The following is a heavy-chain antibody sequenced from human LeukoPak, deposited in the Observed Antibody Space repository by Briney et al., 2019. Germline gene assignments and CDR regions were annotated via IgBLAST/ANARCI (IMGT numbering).Heavy chain of an antibody. CDR2: VCHTGST. D-gene: IGHD1-7*01. V-gene: IGHV4-59*01. CDR3: ARRRTNIPGEAFDY. J-gene: IGHJ4*02. CDR1: GGSISSYY. Sequence: SETLSLTCTVSGDSFSGGSISSYYWTWIRQPPGKGLEWIGYVCHTGSTNYNPSPNSRVTMSIDRSKNQFSLKLSYVTAADTAVYYCARRRTNIPGEAFDYWGQGALVTVSS.